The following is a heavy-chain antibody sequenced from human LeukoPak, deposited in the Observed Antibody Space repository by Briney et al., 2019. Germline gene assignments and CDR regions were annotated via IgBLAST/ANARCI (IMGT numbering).Heavy chain of an antibody. CDR1: GFTFSNYA. CDR3: AKGLDFIFHY. J-gene: IGHJ4*02. Sequence: PGGSLRLSCAASGFTFSNYAMSWVRQAPGKGLEWVSAISGSGGGTYYADSVKGRFTISRDSSKNTLYLQMNSLRAEDTAVYYCAKGLDFIFHYWGQGTLVTVSS. CDR2: ISGSGGGT. V-gene: IGHV3-23*01.